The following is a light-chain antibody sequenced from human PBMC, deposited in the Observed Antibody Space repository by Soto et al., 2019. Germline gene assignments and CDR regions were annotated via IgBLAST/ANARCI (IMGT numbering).Light chain of an antibody. CDR3: QQYIKEST. V-gene: IGKV1-5*03. CDR2: KAS. J-gene: IGKJ2*01. CDR1: QNVSNW. Sequence: DVEMTQSPSTLPTSIGDRVTINCRASQNVSNWLAWYQQKPGKAPKLLIYKASRLESGVPSRFSASVSGTDFTLTIDSLQSDDFATYFCQQYIKESTFGQGTKLEIK.